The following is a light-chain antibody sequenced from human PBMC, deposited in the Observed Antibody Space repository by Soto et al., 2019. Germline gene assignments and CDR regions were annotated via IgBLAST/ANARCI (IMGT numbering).Light chain of an antibody. CDR2: DAS. V-gene: IGKV3-15*01. CDR1: QSVNSN. J-gene: IGKJ1*01. CDR3: PQYNNLGT. Sequence: EIVMTQSPATLSVSPGERATLACRASQSVNSNLAWYHQKPGQAPRLLIYDASTRSTGIPARFSGSGSGTEFTRTISSLKSEDFAVYDWPQYNNLGTFGQGTKVDSK.